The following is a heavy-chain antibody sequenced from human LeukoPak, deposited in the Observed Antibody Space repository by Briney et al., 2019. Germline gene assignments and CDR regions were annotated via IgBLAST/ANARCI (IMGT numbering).Heavy chain of an antibody. J-gene: IGHJ1*01. Sequence: PSETLSLTCTVSGGSISSYYWSWIRQPPGKGLEWIACISYSGSTKYNPSLKSRVTISVDTSKNQLSLKLSSVTAADTAVYYCARDRSGYWDFQHWGQGTLVTVSS. CDR1: GGSISSYY. CDR2: ISYSGST. V-gene: IGHV4-59*01. CDR3: ARDRSGYWDFQH. D-gene: IGHD2-15*01.